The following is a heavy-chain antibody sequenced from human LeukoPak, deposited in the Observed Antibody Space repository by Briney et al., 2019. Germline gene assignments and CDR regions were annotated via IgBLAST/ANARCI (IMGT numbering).Heavy chain of an antibody. D-gene: IGHD3-22*01. V-gene: IGHV4-4*07. J-gene: IGHJ4*02. CDR1: GGSISSDY. CDR2: IYTSGSI. Sequence: MPSETLSLTCTVSGGSISSDYWSWIRQPAGKGLEWIGRIYTSGSINYNPSLKTRITMSVDTSKNQFSLKLSSVTAADTAVYYCARDYYDRSGYRSFNYWGQGTLVTVSS. CDR3: ARDYYDRSGYRSFNY.